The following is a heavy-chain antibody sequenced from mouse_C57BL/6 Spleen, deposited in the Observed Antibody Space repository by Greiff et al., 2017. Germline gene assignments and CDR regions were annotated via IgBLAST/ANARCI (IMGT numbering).Heavy chain of an antibody. CDR3: ARRGAQATGYAMDY. V-gene: IGHV5-6*02. CDR1: GFTFSSYG. Sequence: EVMLVESGGDLVKPGGSLKLSCAASGFTFSSYGMSWVRQTPDKRLEWVATISSGGSYTYYPDSVKGRFTISRYNAKNTLYLQMSRLKSEDTSMYYCARRGAQATGYAMDYWGQGTSVTVSS. J-gene: IGHJ4*01. CDR2: ISSGGSYT. D-gene: IGHD3-2*02.